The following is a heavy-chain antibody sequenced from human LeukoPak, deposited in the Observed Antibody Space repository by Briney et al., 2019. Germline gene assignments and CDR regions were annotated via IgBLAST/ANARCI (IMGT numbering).Heavy chain of an antibody. CDR3: ARGLGGYDSQYYFDY. CDR1: GFTVSSNY. V-gene: IGHV3-66*01. J-gene: IGHJ4*02. D-gene: IGHD5-12*01. CDR2: IHSGGST. Sequence: GGSLRLSCAASGFTVSSNYMSWVRQAPGKGLEWVSVIHSGGSTYYADSVKGRFTISRDNSENTLYLQMNSLRAEDTAVYYYARGLGGYDSQYYFDYWGQGTLVTVSS.